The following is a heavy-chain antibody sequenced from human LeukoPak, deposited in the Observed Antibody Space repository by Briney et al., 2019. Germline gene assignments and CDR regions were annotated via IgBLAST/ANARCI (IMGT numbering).Heavy chain of an antibody. D-gene: IGHD3-10*01. J-gene: IGHJ5*02. V-gene: IGHV3-23*01. Sequence: PGGSLRLSCAASGFTFNIYAMSWVRLAPGKGLQWVASMCGSAGCTFYADSVKGRFTISRDNSKNTLYLQMNSLSAEDTAIYYCARDRPNYHENNGHYYQRDGDHWGQGTLVTVSS. CDR3: ARDRPNYHENNGHYYQRDGDH. CDR2: MCGSAGCT. CDR1: GFTFNIYA.